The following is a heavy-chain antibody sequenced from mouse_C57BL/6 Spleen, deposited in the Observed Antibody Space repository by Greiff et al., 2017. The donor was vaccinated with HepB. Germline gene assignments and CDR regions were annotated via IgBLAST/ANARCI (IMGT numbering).Heavy chain of an antibody. J-gene: IGHJ2*01. D-gene: IGHD2-4*01. CDR1: GFTFTDYY. CDR2: IRNKANGYTA. CDR3: ARWDYDGGFDY. V-gene: IGHV7-3*01. Sequence: EVKLMESGGGLVQPGGSLSLSCAASGFTFTDYYMSWVRQPPGKALEWLGFIRNKANGYTAESSASVKGRFTISRDNSQSILYLQMNALRAEDSATYYGARWDYDGGFDYWGQGTTLTVSS.